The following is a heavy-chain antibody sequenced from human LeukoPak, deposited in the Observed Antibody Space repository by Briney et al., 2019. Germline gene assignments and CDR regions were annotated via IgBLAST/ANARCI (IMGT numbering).Heavy chain of an antibody. Sequence: GGSLRLSCAASGFTFGSYGMHWVRQAPGKGLEWVTFIRSDGSNKYYADSVKGRFTISRDNSKNTLYLQMNSLRAEDTAVYYCARGHTAVTRHFDFWGQGTLVTVSS. V-gene: IGHV3-30*02. CDR1: GFTFGSYG. D-gene: IGHD4-17*01. J-gene: IGHJ4*02. CDR3: ARGHTAVTRHFDF. CDR2: IRSDGSNK.